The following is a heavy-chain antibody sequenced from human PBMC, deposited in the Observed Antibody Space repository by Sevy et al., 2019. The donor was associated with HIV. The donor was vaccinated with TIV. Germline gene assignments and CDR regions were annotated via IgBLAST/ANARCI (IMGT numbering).Heavy chain of an antibody. D-gene: IGHD4-17*01. V-gene: IGHV3-21*01. CDR3: ARVYGDYVGIDY. CDR2: ISSSSSYI. CDR1: GFTFSSYS. J-gene: IGHJ4*02. Sequence: GGSLRLSCAASGFTFSSYSMNWVRQAPGKGLEWVSSISSSSSYIYYADSVKGRFTISRDNAKNSLYLQMNSLRAEDTAVYYCARVYGDYVGIDYWGQGTMVTVSS.